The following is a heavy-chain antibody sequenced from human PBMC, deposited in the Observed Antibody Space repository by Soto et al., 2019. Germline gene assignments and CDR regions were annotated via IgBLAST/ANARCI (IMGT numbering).Heavy chain of an antibody. CDR1: GFTSSDYY. J-gene: IGHJ6*02. CDR3: ARDRSGSCYGRGYHYYGLDV. V-gene: IGHV3-11*01. CDR2: ISTTGSTI. Sequence: QVQLVESGGGLVKPGGSLRLSCAASGFTSSDYYMSWIRQAPGKGLEYISYISTTGSTIYNADSVRGRFTISTDNADISLCLQMNSLSAEDTAVYYCARDRSGSCYGRGYHYYGLDVWGQGTTVIVCS. D-gene: IGHD2-15*01.